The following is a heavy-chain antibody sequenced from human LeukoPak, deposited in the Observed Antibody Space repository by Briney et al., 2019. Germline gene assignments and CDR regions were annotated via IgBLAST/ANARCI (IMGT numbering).Heavy chain of an antibody. Sequence: GGSLRLSCAASGFTFSSYDMHWVRQAPGKGLEWVTVISYDGSNKYYGDSVKGRFTISRDNSKNTLYLKMNSLRAEDTAVYYCATQDGYDNSGHYGYWGQGTLVTVSS. D-gene: IGHD3-22*01. CDR2: ISYDGSNK. V-gene: IGHV3-30*03. CDR3: ATQDGYDNSGHYGY. J-gene: IGHJ4*02. CDR1: GFTFSSYD.